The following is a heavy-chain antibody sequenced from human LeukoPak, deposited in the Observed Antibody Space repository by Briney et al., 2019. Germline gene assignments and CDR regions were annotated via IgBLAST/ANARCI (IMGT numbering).Heavy chain of an antibody. CDR1: GDSISNYY. D-gene: IGHD3-9*01. V-gene: IGHV4-59*08. Sequence: SETLSFICTVSGDSISNYYWSWIRQPPGKGLEWIAYIHNSGHTNSNPSLKSRVTISIDTSKSQFSLKLSSVTAADTAVYYCARHGHDTGCYEAHFDYWGQGALVTVSS. J-gene: IGHJ4*02. CDR3: ARHGHDTGCYEAHFDY. CDR2: IHNSGHT.